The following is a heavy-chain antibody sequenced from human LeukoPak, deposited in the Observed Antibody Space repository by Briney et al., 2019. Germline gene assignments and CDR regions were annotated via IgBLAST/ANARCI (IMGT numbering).Heavy chain of an antibody. J-gene: IGHJ6*03. CDR3: VRWYGGSGLENYYYYMDV. D-gene: IGHD3-10*01. V-gene: IGHV3-23*01. Sequence: HPGGSLRLSCAASGFTFSSYGVSWVRQAPGKGLEWVSGISGSGHRTYYADSVKGRFTISRDNSKNTLYLQMNSLRAEDTAVYYCVRWYGGSGLENYYYYMDVWGKGTTVTISS. CDR2: ISGSGHRT. CDR1: GFTFSSYG.